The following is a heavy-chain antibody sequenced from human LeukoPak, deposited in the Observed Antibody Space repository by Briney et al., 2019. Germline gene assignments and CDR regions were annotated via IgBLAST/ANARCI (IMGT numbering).Heavy chain of an antibody. CDR2: IRSNTYGATS. D-gene: IGHD1-1*01. CDR3: TRAPINRRYLKYFDY. J-gene: IGHJ4*02. V-gene: IGHV3-49*04. CDR1: GFAFREYG. Sequence: GGSLRLSCTAPGFAFREYGISWVRQAPGKGLEWVGFIRSNTYGATSEYAASVQGRFTISRDDSEGIAYLEMNSLKPEDTAVYYCTRAPINRRYLKYFDYWGQGALVTVSS.